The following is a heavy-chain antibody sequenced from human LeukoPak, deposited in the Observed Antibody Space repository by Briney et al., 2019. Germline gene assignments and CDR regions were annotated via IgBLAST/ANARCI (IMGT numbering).Heavy chain of an antibody. CDR1: EYTFTGYY. CDR2: IIPIFGTA. J-gene: IGHJ4*02. V-gene: IGHV1-69*13. D-gene: IGHD3-22*01. CDR3: ARVTGYMIEDYFDY. Sequence: SVKVSCKASEYTFTGYYMHWVRQAPGQGLEWMGGIIPIFGTANYAQKFQGRVTITADESTSTAYMELSSLRSEDTAVYYCARVTGYMIEDYFDYWGQGTLVTVSS.